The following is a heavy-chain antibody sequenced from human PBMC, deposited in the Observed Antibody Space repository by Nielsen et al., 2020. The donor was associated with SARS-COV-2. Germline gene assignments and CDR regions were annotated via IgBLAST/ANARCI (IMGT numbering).Heavy chain of an antibody. CDR1: GFTFSSYW. CDR2: INSDGSST. D-gene: IGHD2-2*01. Sequence: GESLKISCAASGFTFSSYWMHWVRQAPGKGLVWVSRINSDGSSTSYADSVKGRITISRDNAKNTLYLQMNSLRAEDTAVYYCARAFEELGYCSSTSCPFDYWGQGTLVTVSS. V-gene: IGHV3-74*01. CDR3: ARAFEELGYCSSTSCPFDY. J-gene: IGHJ4*02.